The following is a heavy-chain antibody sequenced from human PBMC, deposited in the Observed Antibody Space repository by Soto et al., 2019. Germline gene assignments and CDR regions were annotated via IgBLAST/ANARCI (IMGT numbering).Heavy chain of an antibody. CDR1: GGSVISGSYY. J-gene: IGHJ6*02. CDR2: IYYTGST. CDR3: ARERASTADGSWVGPHGPMDV. D-gene: IGHD1-26*01. Sequence: PSETLSLTCTVSGGSVISGSYYWNWIRQPPGKGLEWIGYIYYTGSTNYNPSLKSRVTISIDTSKYQFSLKLSSVTAADTAVYYCARERASTADGSWVGPHGPMDVWGQGTTVTVSS. V-gene: IGHV4-61*01.